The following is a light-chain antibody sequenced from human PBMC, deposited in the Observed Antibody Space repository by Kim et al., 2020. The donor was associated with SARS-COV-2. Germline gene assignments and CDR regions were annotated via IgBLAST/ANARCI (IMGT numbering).Light chain of an antibody. CDR3: QSYDSSLSGYV. Sequence: QKATTSCTGGSSNNGAGYDVHWYQQLPGTAPKLLIYGNSNRPSGVPDRFSCSKSGTSASLAITGLQAEDEADYYCQSYDSSLSGYVFGTGTKVTVL. CDR1: SSNNGAGYD. CDR2: GNS. J-gene: IGLJ1*01. V-gene: IGLV1-40*01.